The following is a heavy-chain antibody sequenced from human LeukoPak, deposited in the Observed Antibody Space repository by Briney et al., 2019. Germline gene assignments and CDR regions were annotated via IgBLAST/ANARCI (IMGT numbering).Heavy chain of an antibody. Sequence: GASVKVSCKASGYTFTGYYMHWVRQAPGQGLEWVGWINPNSGGTYYPQKFQGRVTMTRDTSISSAYMELSRLRYDDTAVYYCARGVSTGTTFYYYGMDVWGQGTTVTVSS. J-gene: IGHJ6*02. CDR2: INPNSGGT. V-gene: IGHV1-2*02. D-gene: IGHD1-1*01. CDR1: GYTFTGYY. CDR3: ARGVSTGTTFYYYGMDV.